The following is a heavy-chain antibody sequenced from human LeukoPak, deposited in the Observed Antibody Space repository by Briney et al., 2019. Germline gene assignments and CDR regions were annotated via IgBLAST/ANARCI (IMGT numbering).Heavy chain of an antibody. Sequence: GGSLRLSCAASGFTFSSYAMHWVRQAPGKGLEWVAVISYDGSNKYYADSVNGRFAISRDNSKNTLYLQVNSLRAEDTAVYYCARVAYCGGDCYSGAFDIWGQGTMVTVSS. V-gene: IGHV3-30*09. D-gene: IGHD2-21*02. CDR2: ISYDGSNK. CDR3: ARVAYCGGDCYSGAFDI. J-gene: IGHJ3*02. CDR1: GFTFSSYA.